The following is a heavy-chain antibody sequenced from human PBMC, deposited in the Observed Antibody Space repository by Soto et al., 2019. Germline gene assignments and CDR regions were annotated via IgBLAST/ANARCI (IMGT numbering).Heavy chain of an antibody. CDR1: GFTFSIYA. D-gene: IGHD4-4*01. CDR2: LSGSAGSGNP. CDR3: VKSTSGSKPDLDY. J-gene: IGHJ4*02. V-gene: IGHV3-23*01. Sequence: GGSLRLSCAASGFTFSIYAMTWVRQAPGKGLEWVSTLSGSAGSGNPYYADSMKGRFTISRDNSKNTLYLQMNTLRAEETAVYYCVKSTSGSKPDLDYWGQGTLVTVSS.